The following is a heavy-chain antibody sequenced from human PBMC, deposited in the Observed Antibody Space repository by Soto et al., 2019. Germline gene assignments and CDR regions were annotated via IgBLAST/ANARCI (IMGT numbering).Heavy chain of an antibody. CDR2: IYPGDSDT. CDR1: GYSFTSYW. J-gene: IGHJ4*02. V-gene: IGHV5-51*01. D-gene: IGHD3-9*01. CDR3: ERQRNYDILTGHTDY. Sequence: PGDSLKISCKGSGYSFTSYWIGWVRQMPGKGLEWMGIIYPGDSDTRYSPSFQGQVTISADKSISTAYLQWSSLKASDTAMYYCERQRNYDILTGHTDYWGQGTLVNVSS.